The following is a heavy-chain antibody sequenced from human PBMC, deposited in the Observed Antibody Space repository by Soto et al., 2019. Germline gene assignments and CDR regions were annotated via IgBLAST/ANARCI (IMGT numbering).Heavy chain of an antibody. CDR3: ARHITAAGTPGGFDP. V-gene: IGHV4-39*01. Sequence: SETLSLTCTVSGGSISSSSYYWGWIRQPPGKGLEWIGSIYYSGSTYYNPSLKSRVTISVDTSKNQFSLKLSSVTAADTAVYYCARHITAAGTPGGFDPWGQGTLVTVSS. J-gene: IGHJ5*02. CDR2: IYYSGST. CDR1: GGSISSSSYY. D-gene: IGHD6-13*01.